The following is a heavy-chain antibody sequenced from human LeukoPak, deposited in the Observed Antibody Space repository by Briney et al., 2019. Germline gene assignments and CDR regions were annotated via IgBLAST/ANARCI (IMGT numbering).Heavy chain of an antibody. Sequence: PSETLSLTCAVYGGSFSGYYWSWIRQPPGKGLEWIGEINHSGSTNYNPSLKSRVTISVDTSKNQFSLKLSSVTAADTAVYYCARPMWAVAGTYYFDYWGQGTLVTVSS. CDR1: GGSFSGYY. D-gene: IGHD6-19*01. V-gene: IGHV4-34*01. CDR2: INHSGST. CDR3: ARPMWAVAGTYYFDY. J-gene: IGHJ4*02.